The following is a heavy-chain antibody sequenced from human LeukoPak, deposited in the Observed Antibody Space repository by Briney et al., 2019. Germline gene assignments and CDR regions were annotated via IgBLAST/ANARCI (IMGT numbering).Heavy chain of an antibody. CDR3: AKDLSGPGWYFDL. J-gene: IGHJ2*01. CDR2: ISSSSGTM. V-gene: IGHV3-48*02. Sequence: QPGGSLRLSCAASGFTFSSYSMNWVRQAPGKGLEWVSYISSSSGTMYYAGSVKGRFTISRDNAKNSLYLQMNSLRDEDTAVYYCAKDLSGPGWYFDLWGRGTLVTVSS. D-gene: IGHD1-26*01. CDR1: GFTFSSYS.